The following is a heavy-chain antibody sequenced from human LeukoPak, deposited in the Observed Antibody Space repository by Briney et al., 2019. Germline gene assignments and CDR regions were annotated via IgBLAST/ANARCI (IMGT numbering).Heavy chain of an antibody. CDR1: GYTLTVYY. Sequence: ASVKVSCKASGYTLTVYYIHWVRQAPGQGLEWMGIINPSGGSTSYAQKFQGRVTVTRDTSTSTVYMELSSLRSEDTAVYYCARGAPTAAGLGRGYWGQGTLVTVSS. CDR2: INPSGGST. CDR3: ARGAPTAAGLGRGY. V-gene: IGHV1-46*01. J-gene: IGHJ4*02. D-gene: IGHD6-13*01.